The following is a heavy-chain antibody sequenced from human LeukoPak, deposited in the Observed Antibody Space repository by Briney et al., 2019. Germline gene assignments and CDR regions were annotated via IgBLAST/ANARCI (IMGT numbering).Heavy chain of an antibody. CDR2: ISYDGSNK. V-gene: IGHV3-30*18. Sequence: GGSLRLSCAASGFTFSSYGMHWVRQAPGKGLEWVAVISYDGSNKYYADSVKGRFTISRDNSKSTVDLQMNSLRAEDTAVYFCAKDKDTPATAQPQRGYFESWGQGTLVTVSS. CDR1: GFTFSSYG. D-gene: IGHD2-21*02. J-gene: IGHJ4*02. CDR3: AKDKDTPATAQPQRGYFES.